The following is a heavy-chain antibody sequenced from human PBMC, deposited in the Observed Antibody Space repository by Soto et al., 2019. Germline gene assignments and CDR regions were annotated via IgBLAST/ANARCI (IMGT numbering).Heavy chain of an antibody. CDR2: ISPAGDT. CDR3: ARGGDRFDGMDV. Sequence: EVQLVESGGGLVQPGGSLRLSCAASGFGFNGYDMHWVRQAPGKNLEWVAAISPAGDTYYLGSVKGRFTISREDAKNSLSLQMNSLRVGDTAVYYCARGGDRFDGMDVWGQGTTVTVSS. D-gene: IGHD3-16*01. CDR1: GFGFNGYD. V-gene: IGHV3-13*01. J-gene: IGHJ6*02.